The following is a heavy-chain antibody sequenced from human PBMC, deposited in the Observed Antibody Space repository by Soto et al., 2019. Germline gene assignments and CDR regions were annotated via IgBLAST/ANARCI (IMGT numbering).Heavy chain of an antibody. V-gene: IGHV3-74*01. Sequence: GGSLRLSCAASGFTFTNYWMHWVRQAPGKGLVWVSRINTDGSTTTYADSVKGRFTISRDNAENTLFLQMNSLRAEDTAVYYCARVYDFWSAYYSTFDYWGQGTLVTVSS. J-gene: IGHJ4*02. CDR1: GFTFTNYW. CDR2: INTDGSTT. D-gene: IGHD3-3*01. CDR3: ARVYDFWSAYYSTFDY.